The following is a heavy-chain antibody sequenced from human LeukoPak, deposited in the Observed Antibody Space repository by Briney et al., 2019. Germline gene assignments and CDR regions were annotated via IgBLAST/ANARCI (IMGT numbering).Heavy chain of an antibody. CDR1: GGSTSSYY. V-gene: IGHV4-59*08. J-gene: IGHJ6*03. CDR2: IYYSGST. Sequence: SETLSLTCTVSGGSTSSYYWSWIRQPPGKGLEWIGYIYYSGSTNYNPSLKSRVTISVDTSKNQFSLKLSSVTAADTAVYYCARIGIAVAGPYYYYMDVWGKGTTVTVSS. D-gene: IGHD6-19*01. CDR3: ARIGIAVAGPYYYYMDV.